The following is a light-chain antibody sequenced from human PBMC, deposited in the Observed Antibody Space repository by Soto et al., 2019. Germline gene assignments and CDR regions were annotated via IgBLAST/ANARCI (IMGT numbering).Light chain of an antibody. V-gene: IGKV3D-15*01. CDR2: DAS. CDR3: QQYNSYPWT. Sequence: EILVTQSPATLSFSPVEKATFSCRASQTVSSYLTWYHQKPGQPPSMLIYDASSRATGIPARFSGSGFGTEVTLTITSLQPDDFATYYCQQYNSYPWTFGQGTKVDIK. CDR1: QTVSSY. J-gene: IGKJ1*01.